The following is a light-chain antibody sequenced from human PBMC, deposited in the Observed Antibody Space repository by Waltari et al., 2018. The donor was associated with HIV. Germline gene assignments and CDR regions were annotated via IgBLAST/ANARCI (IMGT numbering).Light chain of an antibody. CDR1: QGISNS. CDR3: QQYYTTSVT. V-gene: IGKV1-NL1*01. J-gene: IGKJ2*01. CDR2: AAS. Sequence: DIQVTQSPSSLSASVRDGVPITCRASQGISNSLAWYQQKPGKAPKLLLYAASRLESGVPSMFSGSGSGTDYTLTISSLQPEDFATYYCQQYYTTSVTFGQGTKLAIK.